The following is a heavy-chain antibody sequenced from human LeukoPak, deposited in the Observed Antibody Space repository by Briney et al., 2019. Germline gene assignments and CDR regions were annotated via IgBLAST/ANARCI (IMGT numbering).Heavy chain of an antibody. CDR1: GYSFTIYW. V-gene: IGHV5-51*01. CDR2: IYPGDSDT. Sequence: GESLKISCKGSGYSFTIYWIAWVRQMPGKGLEWMGIIYPGDSDTRYSPSFQGQVTISADKSISTAYLQWSSLKASDTAMYYCARGLYYYGSGSYNYFDYWGQGTLVTVSS. CDR3: ARGLYYYGSGSYNYFDY. J-gene: IGHJ4*02. D-gene: IGHD3-10*01.